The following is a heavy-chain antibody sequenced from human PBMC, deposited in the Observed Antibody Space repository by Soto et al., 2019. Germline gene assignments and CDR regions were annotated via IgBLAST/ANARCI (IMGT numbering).Heavy chain of an antibody. D-gene: IGHD6-19*01. CDR2: ISGGGRPI. CDR3: ASDLGWAFDS. V-gene: IGHV3-48*02. Sequence: EVQLVESGGGSVQPGGSLRLSCAASGFTFSTFSMNWVRQAPGRGLEWISYISGGGRPISYADSVKGRFTISRDNAKNSLYLQMDSLTDEVTAVYDCASDLGWAFDSWGQGTLVTVSS. CDR1: GFTFSTFS. J-gene: IGHJ4*02.